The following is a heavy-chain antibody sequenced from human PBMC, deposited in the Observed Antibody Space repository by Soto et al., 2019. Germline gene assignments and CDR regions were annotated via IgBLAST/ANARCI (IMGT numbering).Heavy chain of an antibody. Sequence: QVQLQELGPGLIKPSQTLTLTCTVSGGSIYSGGYYWNWIRQHPGTGLEWNGYIYYRYKTDYNTSLNSRVTTSADTSKNHFSLKLSAVTAADTAVYYGARLSSSGCPIDSWGQGTLVTVSS. D-gene: IGHD6-19*01. V-gene: IGHV4-31*03. J-gene: IGHJ4*02. CDR3: ARLSSSGCPIDS. CDR2: IYYRYKT. CDR1: GGSIYSGGYY.